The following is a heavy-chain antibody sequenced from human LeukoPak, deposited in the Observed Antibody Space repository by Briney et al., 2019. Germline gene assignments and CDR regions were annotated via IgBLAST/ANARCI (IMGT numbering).Heavy chain of an antibody. CDR3: ARGATYDY. J-gene: IGHJ4*02. Sequence: GGSLRLPCAASGFTFRNYVIHWVRQAPGKGLEWVAVTSSDLNVKLYADSVKGRFTISRDNSKNTLYLQMNSLRAEDTAVYYCARGATYDYWGQGTLVTVSS. D-gene: IGHD1-26*01. CDR2: TSSDLNVK. V-gene: IGHV3-30-3*01. CDR1: GFTFRNYV.